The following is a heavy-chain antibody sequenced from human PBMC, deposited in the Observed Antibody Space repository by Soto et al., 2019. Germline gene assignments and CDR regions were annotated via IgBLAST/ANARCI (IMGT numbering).Heavy chain of an antibody. CDR1: GFTFSSYG. CDR2: ISYDGSNK. V-gene: IGHV3-30*18. Sequence: QVQLVESGGGVVQPGRSLRLSCAASGFTFSSYGMHWVRQAPGKGLEWVAVISYDGSNKYYADSVKGRFTISRDNSKNTPYLQMTSLRAEDTAVYYCAKVQGSGWYVGYYYYGMDVWGQGTTVTVSS. D-gene: IGHD6-19*01. CDR3: AKVQGSGWYVGYYYYGMDV. J-gene: IGHJ6*02.